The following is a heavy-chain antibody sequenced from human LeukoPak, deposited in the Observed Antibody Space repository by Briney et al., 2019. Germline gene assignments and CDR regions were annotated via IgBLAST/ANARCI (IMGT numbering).Heavy chain of an antibody. Sequence: HSETLSLTCAVSGGFISSGGYSWSWIRQPPGKGPEWIGYIYHSGSTYYNPSLKSRVTISVDRSKNQFSLKLSSVTAADTAVYYCARHAGDRGLAMVRGVFDYWGQGTLVTVSS. V-gene: IGHV4-30-2*01. J-gene: IGHJ4*02. CDR3: ARHAGDRGLAMVRGVFDY. CDR2: IYHSGST. CDR1: GGFISSGGYS. D-gene: IGHD3-10*01.